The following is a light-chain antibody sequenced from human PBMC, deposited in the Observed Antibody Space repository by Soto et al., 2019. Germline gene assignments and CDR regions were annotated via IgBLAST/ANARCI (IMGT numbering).Light chain of an antibody. Sequence: QSVLTQPPSASGSPGQSVTISCTGTSRDVGAYNYVSWYQQHPGKAPKLMIYEVNKRPSGVPDRFSGSKSGNTASLTVSGLQAEDEADYYCSSYAGSSLVFGGGTKLTVL. CDR3: SSYAGSSLV. J-gene: IGLJ2*01. CDR2: EVN. V-gene: IGLV2-8*01. CDR1: SRDVGAYNY.